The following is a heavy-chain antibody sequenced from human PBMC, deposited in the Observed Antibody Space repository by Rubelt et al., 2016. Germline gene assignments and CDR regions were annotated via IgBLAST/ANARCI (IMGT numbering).Heavy chain of an antibody. D-gene: IGHD2-8*01. CDR2: ISYDGSKK. Sequence: VQLLESGEGLGRPGGSLRLSCAASGITFSSYAMHWVRLAPDKGLEWVAVISYDGSKKYYADSVKGRFTISRGDSKNTLYRQMNGRRAEDTAVYYCARDNGRGGAVDIWGQGTMVTVSS. V-gene: IGHV3-30*04. CDR3: ARDNGRGGAVDI. J-gene: IGHJ3*02. CDR1: GITFSSYA.